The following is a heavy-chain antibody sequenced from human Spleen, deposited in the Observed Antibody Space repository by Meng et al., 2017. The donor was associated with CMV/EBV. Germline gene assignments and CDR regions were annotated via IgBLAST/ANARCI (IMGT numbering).Heavy chain of an antibody. V-gene: IGHV3-30*04. Sequence: GESLKISCATSGFSFSYYAMHWVRQAPGKGLDWVAAISYDGSNKYYADSVKGRFTISRDISKNTLYLQMNSLRAEDTAVYYCARAPDYSNYGMDVWGQGTTVTVSS. CDR3: ARAPDYSNYGMDV. CDR2: ISYDGSNK. D-gene: IGHD4-11*01. J-gene: IGHJ6*02. CDR1: GFSFSYYA.